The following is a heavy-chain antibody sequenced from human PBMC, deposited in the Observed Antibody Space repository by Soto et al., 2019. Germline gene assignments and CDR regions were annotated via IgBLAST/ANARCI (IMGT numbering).Heavy chain of an antibody. CDR1: GFSLSTSGVG. Sequence: QITLKESGPTLVKPTQTLTLTCTFSGFSLSTSGVGVGWIRQPPGKALEWLALIYWDDDKRYSPSLKSRLTITKDTYKNQVVLTMTNMDPVDTATYYCALLAWPIYSYYYYMDVWGKGTTVIVSS. CDR3: ALLAWPIYSYYYYMDV. J-gene: IGHJ6*03. V-gene: IGHV2-5*02. CDR2: IYWDDDK.